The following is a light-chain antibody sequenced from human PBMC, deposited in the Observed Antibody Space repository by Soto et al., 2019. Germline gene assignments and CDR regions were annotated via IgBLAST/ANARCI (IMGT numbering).Light chain of an antibody. CDR3: QHYDDSVWT. CDR2: GAS. J-gene: IGKJ1*01. Sequence: EIVLTQSPGTLSLSPGERATISCRASQSVDSSYLAWYQQKPGQAPGLLIYGASTRATDIPDRFSGSESGTDFTLTISRLEPEDFAVYYCQHYDDSVWTFGQGTKVEVK. V-gene: IGKV3-20*01. CDR1: QSVDSSY.